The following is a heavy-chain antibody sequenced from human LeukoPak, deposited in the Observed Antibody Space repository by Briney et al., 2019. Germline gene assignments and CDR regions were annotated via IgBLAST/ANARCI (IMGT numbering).Heavy chain of an antibody. CDR1: GGSFSGYY. J-gene: IGHJ6*02. CDR2: INHSGST. Sequence: SKTLSLTCAVYGGSFSGYYWSWIRQPPGKGLEWIGEINHSGSTNYNPSLKSRVTISVDTSKNQFSLKLSSVTAADTAVYYCARVSRAAAGTIALRDGMDVWGQGTTVTVSS. V-gene: IGHV4-34*01. D-gene: IGHD6-13*01. CDR3: ARVSRAAAGTIALRDGMDV.